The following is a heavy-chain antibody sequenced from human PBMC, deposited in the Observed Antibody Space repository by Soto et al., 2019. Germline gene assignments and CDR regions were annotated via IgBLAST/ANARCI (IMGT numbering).Heavy chain of an antibody. D-gene: IGHD3-16*01. V-gene: IGHV4-39*01. CDR3: ARHVVLITLKTGFDP. CDR1: GGSISSSSYY. CDR2: IYYSGST. J-gene: IGHJ5*02. Sequence: SETLSLTCTVSGGSISSSSYYWGWIRQPPGKGLEWIGSIYYSGSTYYNPSLKSRVTISVDTSKNQFSLKLSSVTAADTAVYYCARHVVLITLKTGFDPWGQGTLVTVSS.